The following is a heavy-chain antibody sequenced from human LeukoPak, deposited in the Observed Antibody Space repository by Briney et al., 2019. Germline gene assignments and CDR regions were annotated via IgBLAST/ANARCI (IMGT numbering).Heavy chain of an antibody. CDR1: GGSFSGYY. D-gene: IGHD2-2*01. CDR3: AREPVVVPAAFGY. CDR2: INHSGST. J-gene: IGHJ4*02. V-gene: IGHV4-34*01. Sequence: PSETLSLTCAVYGGSFSGYYWSWIRQPPGKGLEWIGEINHSGSTNYNPSLKSRVTISVDTSKNQFSLKLSSVTAADTAVYYCAREPVVVPAAFGYWGQGTLVTVSS.